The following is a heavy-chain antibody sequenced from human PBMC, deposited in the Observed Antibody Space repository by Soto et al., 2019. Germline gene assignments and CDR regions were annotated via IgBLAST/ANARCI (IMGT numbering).Heavy chain of an antibody. Sequence: ASVKVSCKASGGTFSSYAISWVRQAPGQGLEWMGGIIPIFGTANYAQKFQGRVTITADESTSTAYMGLSSLRSEDTAVYYCARPSYCSGGSCYLDYWGQGTLVTVSS. J-gene: IGHJ4*02. CDR3: ARPSYCSGGSCYLDY. CDR1: GGTFSSYA. CDR2: IIPIFGTA. D-gene: IGHD2-15*01. V-gene: IGHV1-69*13.